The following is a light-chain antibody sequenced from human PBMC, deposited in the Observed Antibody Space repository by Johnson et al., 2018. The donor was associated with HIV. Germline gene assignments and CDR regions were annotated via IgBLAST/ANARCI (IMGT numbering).Light chain of an antibody. Sequence: QLVLTQPPSVSAAPGQKVTISCSGSSSNIGNNYVSWYQQFPGTAPKLLIYANNRRPSGIPDRFSGSKSGTSATLGITGLQTGDEADYYCGTWDSGLGAVYVFGPGTKVTVL. V-gene: IGLV1-51*02. J-gene: IGLJ1*01. CDR3: GTWDSGLGAVYV. CDR2: ANN. CDR1: SSNIGNNY.